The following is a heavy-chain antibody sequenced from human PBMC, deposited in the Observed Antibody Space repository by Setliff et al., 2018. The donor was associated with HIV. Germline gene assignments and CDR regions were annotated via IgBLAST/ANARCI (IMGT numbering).Heavy chain of an antibody. Sequence: PSETRSLTCIVSGASISSNTWSWIRQAPGKGLQWIGFIYNSVTTNYNPSLKSRVTISLDTSKNQFSLKLTSVTAADTAVYYCARGGTSSNWFGPWGQGTLVTVSS. D-gene: IGHD2-2*01. CDR1: GASISSNT. CDR3: ARGGTSSNWFGP. CDR2: IYNSVTT. V-gene: IGHV4-59*01. J-gene: IGHJ5*02.